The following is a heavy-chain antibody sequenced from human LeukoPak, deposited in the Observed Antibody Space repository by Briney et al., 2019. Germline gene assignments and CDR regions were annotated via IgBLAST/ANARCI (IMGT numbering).Heavy chain of an antibody. J-gene: IGHJ4*02. CDR1: GGSINSSGYS. D-gene: IGHD3-16*02. CDR3: ARGLRVMGDYVRGSYRPVDRSVYDY. V-gene: IGHV4-39*07. CDR2: IYYSGST. Sequence: SETLSLTCTVSGGSINSSGYSWGWIRQPPGKGLEWIGSIYYSGSTYYNPSLKSRVTISVDKSKNQFSLKLSSVTAADTAVYYCARGLRVMGDYVRGSYRPVDRSVYDYWGQGTLVTVSS.